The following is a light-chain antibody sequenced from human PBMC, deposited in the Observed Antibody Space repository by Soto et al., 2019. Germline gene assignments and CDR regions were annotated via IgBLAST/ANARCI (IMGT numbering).Light chain of an antibody. J-gene: IGKJ1*01. V-gene: IGKV3-20*01. CDR1: QSVNSRY. Sequence: EIVLTQSPGTLSLSPGERATLSCRASQSVNSRYLAWYQQKPGQAPRLVIYGASSRAIGIPDRFSGSESGTDFTLTIRRLEPEDFAVYYCQHFGGSPPITFGQGTKVDIK. CDR2: GAS. CDR3: QHFGGSPPIT.